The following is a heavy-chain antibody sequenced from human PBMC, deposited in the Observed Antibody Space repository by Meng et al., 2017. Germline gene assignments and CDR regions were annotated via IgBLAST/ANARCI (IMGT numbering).Heavy chain of an antibody. CDR3: ARGVRSWYYYGMDV. J-gene: IGHJ6*02. CDR2: MNPNSGNT. Sequence: ASLQVSCKASGYTFTSYDINWVRQATGQGLEWMGWMNPNSGNTGYAQKFQGRVTITRNTSISTAYMGLSSLRSEDTAVYYCARGVRSWYYYGMDVWGQGTTVTVSS. V-gene: IGHV1-8*03. D-gene: IGHD1-26*01. CDR1: GYTFTSYD.